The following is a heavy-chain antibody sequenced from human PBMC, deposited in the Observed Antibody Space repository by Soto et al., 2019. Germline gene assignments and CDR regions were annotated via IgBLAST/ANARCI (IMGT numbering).Heavy chain of an antibody. Sequence: LSLTCAVSGGSISSSNWWSWVRQPPGKGLEWIGEIYHSGSTNYNPSLKSRVTISVDKSKNQFSLKLSSVTAADTAVYYCARSYYDSSGYYYFDYWGQGTLVTVSS. CDR2: IYHSGST. CDR1: GGSISSSNW. J-gene: IGHJ4*02. CDR3: ARSYYDSSGYYYFDY. D-gene: IGHD3-22*01. V-gene: IGHV4-4*02.